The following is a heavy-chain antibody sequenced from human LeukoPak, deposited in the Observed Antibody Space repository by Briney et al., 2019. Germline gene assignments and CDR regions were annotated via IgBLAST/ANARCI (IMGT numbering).Heavy chain of an antibody. V-gene: IGHV3-30*18. Sequence: QTGGSLRLSCAASGFTFSSYGMHWVRQAPGKGLEWVAVISYDGSNKYYADSVRGRFTISRDNSKNTLYLQMNSLSAEDTAVYYCAKEQWGGSYSGYFHYWGQGTLVTVSS. CDR2: ISYDGSNK. D-gene: IGHD1-26*01. CDR3: AKEQWGGSYSGYFHY. CDR1: GFTFSSYG. J-gene: IGHJ4*02.